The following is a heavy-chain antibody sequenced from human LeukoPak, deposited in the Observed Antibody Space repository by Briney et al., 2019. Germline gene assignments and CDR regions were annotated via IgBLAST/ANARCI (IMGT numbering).Heavy chain of an antibody. CDR1: GLTFSSYA. Sequence: GGSLRLSCAASGLTFSSYAMHWVRQAPGKGLEWVAIISYDGSNKYYADSVKGRFTISRDNSKNTLYLQMNSLRAEDTAVYYCARAYSSSWYHYYGMDVWGQGTTVTVSS. CDR3: ARAYSSSWYHYYGMDV. V-gene: IGHV3-30-3*01. J-gene: IGHJ6*02. D-gene: IGHD6-13*01. CDR2: ISYDGSNK.